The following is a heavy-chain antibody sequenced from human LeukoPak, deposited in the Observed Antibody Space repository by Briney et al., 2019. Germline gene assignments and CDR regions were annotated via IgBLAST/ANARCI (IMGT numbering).Heavy chain of an antibody. CDR3: AREMDTAMVRRFGNDAFDI. CDR1: GYTFTSYA. CDR2: INTNTGNP. V-gene: IGHV7-4-1*02. Sequence: ASVKVSCKASGYTFTSYAMNWVRQAPGQGLEWMGWINTNTGNPTYAQGFTGRFVFSLDTSVSTAYLQISSLKAEDTAVYYCAREMDTAMVRRFGNDAFDIWGQGTMVTVSS. D-gene: IGHD5-18*01. J-gene: IGHJ3*02.